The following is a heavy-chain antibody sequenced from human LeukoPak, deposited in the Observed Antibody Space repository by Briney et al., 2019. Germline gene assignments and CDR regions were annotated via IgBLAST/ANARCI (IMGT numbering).Heavy chain of an antibody. Sequence: PSETLSLTCAVYGGSFSGYYWSWIRQPPGKGLEWIGEINHSGSTNYNPSLKSRVTISVDTSKNQFSLKLSSVTAADTAVYYCARRSQQRNFDYWGQGTLVTVS. J-gene: IGHJ4*02. CDR3: ARRSQQRNFDY. CDR2: INHSGST. D-gene: IGHD1/OR15-1a*01. CDR1: GGSFSGYY. V-gene: IGHV4-34*01.